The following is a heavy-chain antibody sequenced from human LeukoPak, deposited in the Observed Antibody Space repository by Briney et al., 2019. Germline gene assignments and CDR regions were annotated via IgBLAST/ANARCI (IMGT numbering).Heavy chain of an antibody. CDR1: GYTFTGYY. CDR3: ARVPRGYSYGYAFDI. Sequence: ASVKVSCKASGYTFTGYYMHWVRQAPGQGLEWMGWINPNSGGINYAQKFQGRVTMTRDTSISTAYMELSRLRSDDTAVYYCARVPRGYSYGYAFDIWGQGTMVTVSS. J-gene: IGHJ3*02. CDR2: INPNSGGI. V-gene: IGHV1-2*02. D-gene: IGHD5-18*01.